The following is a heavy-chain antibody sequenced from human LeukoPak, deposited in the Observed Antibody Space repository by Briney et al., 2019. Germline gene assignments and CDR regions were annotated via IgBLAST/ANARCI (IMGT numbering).Heavy chain of an antibody. Sequence: GGSLRLSCAASGYTFSRYSINWVRQAPGKGLEWVSSISVRSNYIYYADSVRGRFRISRYDARDSLYLQMNSLRAEDTAVYYCVRLRRNSDTSGFYYSYDFWGQRTLVTVSS. V-gene: IGHV3-21*01. CDR3: VRLRRNSDTSGFYYSYDF. CDR2: ISVRSNYI. CDR1: GYTFSRYS. D-gene: IGHD3-22*01. J-gene: IGHJ4*02.